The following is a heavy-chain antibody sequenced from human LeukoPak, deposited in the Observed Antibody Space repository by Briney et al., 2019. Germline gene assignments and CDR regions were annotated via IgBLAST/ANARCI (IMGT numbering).Heavy chain of an antibody. CDR1: AFTCSSYG. J-gene: IGHJ1*01. D-gene: IGHD6-19*01. V-gene: IGHV3-30*18. Sequence: GGSLRLSCAASAFTCSSYGMHWVRQAPGKGLEWVAVISYDGSNKYYADSVKGRFTISRDNSKNTLYLQMNSLRAEDTAVYYCAKAFQWLVPGYFQHWGQGTLVTVSS. CDR3: AKAFQWLVPGYFQH. CDR2: ISYDGSNK.